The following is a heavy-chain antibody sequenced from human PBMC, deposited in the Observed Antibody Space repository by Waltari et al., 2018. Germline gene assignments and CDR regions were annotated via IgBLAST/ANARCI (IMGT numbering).Heavy chain of an antibody. J-gene: IGHJ3*02. D-gene: IGHD3-22*01. CDR1: GGSISSYY. CDR3: ARGGGDSSGYYDAFDI. Sequence: QVQLQESGTGLVKPSETLSLTCTVSGGSISSYYWSWIRQPPGKGLEWIGYIYYSGSTNYNPSLKSRVTISVDTSKNQFSLKLSSVTAADTAVYYCARGGGDSSGYYDAFDIWGQGTMVTVSS. V-gene: IGHV4-59*08. CDR2: IYYSGST.